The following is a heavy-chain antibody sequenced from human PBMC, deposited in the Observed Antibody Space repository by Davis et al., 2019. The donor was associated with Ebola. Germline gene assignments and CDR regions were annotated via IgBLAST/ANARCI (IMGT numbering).Heavy chain of an antibody. CDR1: AFTASSNH. CDR3: ATTQWLRGFDN. J-gene: IGHJ4*02. CDR2: IYDQST. Sequence: RASLTLSCTASAFTASSNHTSWVRHAPGKGLEWVSAIYDQSTAYADAVRGRFIISRDKSYYTLYLEMSSLRVDDTAVYYCATTQWLRGFDNWGQGTMVTVSS. D-gene: IGHD6-19*01. V-gene: IGHV3-53*05.